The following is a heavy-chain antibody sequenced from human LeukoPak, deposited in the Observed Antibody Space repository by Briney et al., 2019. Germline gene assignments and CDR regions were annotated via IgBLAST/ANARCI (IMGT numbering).Heavy chain of an antibody. CDR2: IYYSGST. V-gene: IGHV4-59*01. D-gene: IGHD4-17*01. Sequence: SETLSLTCAVYGGSFSGYYWSWIRQPPGKGLEWIGYIYYSGSTNYNPSLKSRVTISVDTSKNRFSLKLSSVTAADTAVYYCARKQMTTVTPNWYFDLWGRGTLVTVSS. CDR3: ARKQMTTVTPNWYFDL. CDR1: GGSFSGYY. J-gene: IGHJ2*01.